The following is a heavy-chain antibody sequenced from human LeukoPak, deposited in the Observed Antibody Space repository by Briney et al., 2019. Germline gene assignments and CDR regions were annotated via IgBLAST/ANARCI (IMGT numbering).Heavy chain of an antibody. CDR2: ISSSGSYI. J-gene: IGHJ4*02. D-gene: IGHD3-9*01. CDR3: ARGALYDDILTGIDY. V-gene: IGHV3-21*01. Sequence: GSLGLSCAASGFTFSSYSMNWVRQAPGKGLEWVSSISSSGSYIYYADSVKGRFTISRDNAKNSMYLQMNSLRAEDTAVYYCARGALYDDILTGIDYWGQGTLVTVSP. CDR1: GFTFSSYS.